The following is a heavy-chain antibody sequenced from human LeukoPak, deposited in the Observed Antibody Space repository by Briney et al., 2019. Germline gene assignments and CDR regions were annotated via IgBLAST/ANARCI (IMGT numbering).Heavy chain of an antibody. CDR3: ASRIAAAGY. CDR1: GFTFSNYA. V-gene: IGHV3-33*01. D-gene: IGHD6-13*01. CDR2: IWHDGNNK. J-gene: IGHJ4*02. Sequence: GGSLRLSCAASGFTFSNYAMHWVRQAPGKGLEWVAAIWHDGNNKYYADSVKGRFTISRDNSKNTLYLQMNSLRAEDTAVYYCASRIAAAGYWGQGTLVTVSS.